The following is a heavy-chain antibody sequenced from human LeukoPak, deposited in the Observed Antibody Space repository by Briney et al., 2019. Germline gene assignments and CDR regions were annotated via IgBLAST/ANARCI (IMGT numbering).Heavy chain of an antibody. Sequence: GESLKISCKGSGYSFTSYWIGWVRQMPGKGLEWKGIIYPGDSDTRYSPSFQGQVTISADKSISTAYLQWSSLKASDTAMYYCARLDVVPAAPGGYYYYMDVWGKGTTVTVSS. CDR2: IYPGDSDT. CDR1: GYSFTSYW. J-gene: IGHJ6*03. D-gene: IGHD2-2*01. CDR3: ARLDVVPAAPGGYYYYMDV. V-gene: IGHV5-51*01.